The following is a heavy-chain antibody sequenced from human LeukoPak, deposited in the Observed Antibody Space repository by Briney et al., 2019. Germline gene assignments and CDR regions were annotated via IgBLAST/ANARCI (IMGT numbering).Heavy chain of an antibody. Sequence: GGSLRLSCAASGFTLRSNYMRWVRQAPGKGLEWVSVIYSGGSTYYADSVKGRFTISRDNAKNSLYLQMKSLRAEDTAVYYCARDRSDYWGQGTLVTVSS. CDR2: IYSGGST. J-gene: IGHJ4*02. CDR3: ARDRSDY. V-gene: IGHV3-53*01. CDR1: GFTLRSNY.